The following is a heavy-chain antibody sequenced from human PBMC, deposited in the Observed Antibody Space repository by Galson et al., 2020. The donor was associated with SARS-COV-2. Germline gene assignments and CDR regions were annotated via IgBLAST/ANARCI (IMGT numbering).Heavy chain of an antibody. CDR1: GFSLTTSGMC. CDR2: VDWDNDK. D-gene: IGHD6-13*01. J-gene: IGHJ4*02. V-gene: IGHV2-70*17. CDR3: ARTLMTAAGIRYFDF. Sequence: ESGPTLVKPTQTLTLTCTFSGFSLTTSGMCVSWLRQPPGKALEWLARVDWDNDKFYSTSLKTRLTISKDTSKNQVILTLTNVDPVDTATYYCARTLMTAAGIRYFDFWGQGILVTVSS.